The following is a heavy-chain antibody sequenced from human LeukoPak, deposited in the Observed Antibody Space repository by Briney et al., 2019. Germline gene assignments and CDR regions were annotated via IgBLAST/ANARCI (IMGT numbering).Heavy chain of an antibody. D-gene: IGHD3-10*01. CDR2: IDAGNGDT. J-gene: IGHJ4*02. CDR3: ARVQRYCGSRNYYHVFLF. CDR1: GYTFTSYA. V-gene: IGHV1-3*01. Sequence: ASVKVSCKASGYTFTSYAIHWVRQAPGQRLEWMGWIDAGNGDTKYSQKFQGRVAITRDTSASTAYMELSSLRSEDSAEYYCARVQRYCGSRNYYHVFLFWGQGTLITVSS.